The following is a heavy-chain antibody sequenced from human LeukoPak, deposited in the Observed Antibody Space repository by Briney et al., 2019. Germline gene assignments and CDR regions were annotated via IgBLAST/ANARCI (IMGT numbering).Heavy chain of an antibody. V-gene: IGHV1-2*02. CDR1: GYTFTGYY. Sequence: VASVKVSCKASGYTFTGYYMHWVRQAPGQGLEWMGWINPNSGGTNYAQKFQGRVTMTRDTSISTAYMELSRLRSDDTAVYYCARDPADTVGPLERAFDIWGQGTMVTVSS. J-gene: IGHJ3*02. CDR2: INPNSGGT. D-gene: IGHD5-12*01. CDR3: ARDPADTVGPLERAFDI.